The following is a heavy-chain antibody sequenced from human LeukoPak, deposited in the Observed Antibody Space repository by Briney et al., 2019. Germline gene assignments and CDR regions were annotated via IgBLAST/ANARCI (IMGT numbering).Heavy chain of an antibody. CDR3: AKGFYYDSSGYYYGGAFDI. J-gene: IGHJ3*02. V-gene: IGHV3-30*18. CDR2: ISYDGSNK. CDR1: GLTFSSYG. D-gene: IGHD3-22*01. Sequence: PGRSLRLSCAASGLTFSSYGMQWVRQAPGNGREWVAVISYDGSNKYYSDSVKGRFTISRDNSKNTLYLQMNSLRAEDTAVYYCAKGFYYDSSGYYYGGAFDIWGQGTMVTVSS.